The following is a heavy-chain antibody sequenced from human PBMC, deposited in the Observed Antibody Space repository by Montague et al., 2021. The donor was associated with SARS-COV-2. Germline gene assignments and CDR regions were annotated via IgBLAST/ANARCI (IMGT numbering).Heavy chain of an antibody. V-gene: IGHV4-61*01. CDR3: ARDPWHITIFGVVTRYGMDV. J-gene: IGHJ6*02. Sequence: SETLSFTCTVSGGSVSSGSYYWSWIRQPPGKGLEWIGYIYYSGSTNYNPSLKSRVTISVDTSKNQFSLKLSSVTAADTAVYYCARDPWHITIFGVVTRYGMDVWGQGTTVTVSS. CDR1: GGSVSSGSYY. CDR2: IYYSGST. D-gene: IGHD3-3*01.